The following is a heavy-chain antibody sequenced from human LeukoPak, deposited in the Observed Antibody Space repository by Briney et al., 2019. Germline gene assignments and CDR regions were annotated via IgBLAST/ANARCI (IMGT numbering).Heavy chain of an antibody. CDR2: IIPILGIA. V-gene: IGHV1-69*04. CDR3: ARDPIAVAGMGDY. CDR1: GGTFSSYA. J-gene: IGHJ4*02. Sequence: GASVKVSCKASGGTFSSYAISWVRQAPGQGLEWMGRIIPILGIANYAQKFQGRVTITADKSTSTAYMELSSLRSEDTAVYYCARDPIAVAGMGDYWGQGTLVTVSS. D-gene: IGHD6-19*01.